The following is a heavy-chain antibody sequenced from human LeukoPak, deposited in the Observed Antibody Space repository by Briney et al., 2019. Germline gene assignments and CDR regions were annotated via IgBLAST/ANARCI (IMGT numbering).Heavy chain of an antibody. D-gene: IGHD3-10*01. CDR2: IPYDGSNK. Sequence: QPGGSLRLSCAASGFTFNNYGMHWVRQAPGKGPEWVAFIPYDGSNKYYADSVKGRFTISRVNSKNTLYLQMNSLRAEDTAVYYCAKDEYYYGSVTSTFDFWGQGTMVTVSS. CDR1: GFTFNNYG. J-gene: IGHJ3*01. CDR3: AKDEYYYGSVTSTFDF. V-gene: IGHV3-30*02.